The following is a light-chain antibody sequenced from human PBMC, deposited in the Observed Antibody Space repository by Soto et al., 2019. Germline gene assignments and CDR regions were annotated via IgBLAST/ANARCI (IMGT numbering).Light chain of an antibody. Sequence: EIVMTQSPATLSVSPGERATLSCRASQSVSSNLAWYQQKPGQAPRLLIYGASTRATGIPARFSGSGSGTELTITISSMQSADVAVYYCQQYNNWPPWTFGQGTKVEIK. CDR3: QQYNNWPPWT. CDR1: QSVSSN. V-gene: IGKV3-15*01. J-gene: IGKJ1*01. CDR2: GAS.